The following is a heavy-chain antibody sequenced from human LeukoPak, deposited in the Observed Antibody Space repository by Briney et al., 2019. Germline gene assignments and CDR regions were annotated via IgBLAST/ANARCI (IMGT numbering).Heavy chain of an antibody. V-gene: IGHV1-46*01. CDR3: ARDQWFGDLNFDY. D-gene: IGHD3-10*01. CDR1: GYTFTSYY. J-gene: IGHJ4*02. Sequence: GASVKVSCKASGYTFTSYYMHWVRQAPGQGLEWMGIINPSGGSTSYAQKLQGRGTMTTDTSTSTAYMELRSLRSDDTAVYYCARDQWFGDLNFDYWGQGTLVTVSS. CDR2: INPSGGST.